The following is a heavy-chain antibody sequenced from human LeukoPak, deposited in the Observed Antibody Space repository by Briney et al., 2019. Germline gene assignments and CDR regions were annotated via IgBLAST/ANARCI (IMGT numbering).Heavy chain of an antibody. V-gene: IGHV1-69*04. CDR1: GGTFSSYA. CDR3: ARDRSVDTAMVVFDY. Sequence: SVKVSCKASGGTFSSYAISWVRQAPGQGLEWMGRIIPILGIANYAQKFQGRVTITADKSTSTAYMELSSLRSEDTAVYYCARDRSVDTAMVVFDYWGQGTLVTVSS. CDR2: IIPILGIA. J-gene: IGHJ4*02. D-gene: IGHD5-18*01.